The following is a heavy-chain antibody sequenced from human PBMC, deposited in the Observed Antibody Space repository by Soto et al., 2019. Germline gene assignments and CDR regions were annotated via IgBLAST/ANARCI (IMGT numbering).Heavy chain of an antibody. CDR2: IIPLFGTA. J-gene: IGHJ4*02. V-gene: IGHV1-69*13. Sequence: SVKVSCKASGVTFSSETLGWVRQAPGQGLEWVGGIIPLFGTASYAQKFQGRVTITADESTSTVYMELSSLRSDDTAVYFCASELGENPASPFDAWGQGTLVTVSS. CDR3: ASELGENPASPFDA. D-gene: IGHD3-10*01. CDR1: GVTFSSET.